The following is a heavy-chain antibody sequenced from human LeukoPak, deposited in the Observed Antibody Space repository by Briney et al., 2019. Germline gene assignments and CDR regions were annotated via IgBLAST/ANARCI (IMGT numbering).Heavy chain of an antibody. CDR1: GYTFTGYY. CDR2: INPNSGGT. CDR3: ARVSCSSTSCPARDAFDI. V-gene: IGHV1-2*02. D-gene: IGHD2-2*01. J-gene: IGHJ3*02. Sequence: GASVKVSCKASGYTFTGYYMHWVRQAPGQGLDWMGWINPNSGGTNYAQKFQGRVTMTRDTSISTAYMELSRLRSDDTAVYYCARVSCSSTSCPARDAFDIWGQGTMVTVSS.